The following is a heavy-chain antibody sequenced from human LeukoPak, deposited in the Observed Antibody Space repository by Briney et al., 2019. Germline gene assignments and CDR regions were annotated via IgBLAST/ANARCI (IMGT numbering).Heavy chain of an antibody. Sequence: SQTLSLTCAISGDSVSSNSAAWNWIRQSPSRGLEWLGRTYYRSKWYNEYAVSVKSRITINPDTSKNQFSLQLNSVTPEDTAVYYCARALRYSSGWALDYWGQGTLVTVSS. D-gene: IGHD6-19*01. CDR3: ARALRYSSGWALDY. V-gene: IGHV6-1*01. J-gene: IGHJ4*02. CDR2: TYYRSKWYN. CDR1: GDSVSSNSAA.